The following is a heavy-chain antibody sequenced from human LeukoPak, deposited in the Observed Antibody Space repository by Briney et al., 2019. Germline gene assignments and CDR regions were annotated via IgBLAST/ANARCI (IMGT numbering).Heavy chain of an antibody. V-gene: IGHV3-21*01. CDR2: ISSSSSYI. CDR3: ARDSNGDHDY. J-gene: IGHJ4*02. CDR1: GFTFRSYS. Sequence: GGSLRLSCAASGFTFRSYSMNWVRQAPGKGLEWVSSISSSSSYIDYADSVKGRFTISRDNAKNSLYLQMNSLRAEDTAVYYCARDSNGDHDYWGQGTLVTVSS. D-gene: IGHD4-17*01.